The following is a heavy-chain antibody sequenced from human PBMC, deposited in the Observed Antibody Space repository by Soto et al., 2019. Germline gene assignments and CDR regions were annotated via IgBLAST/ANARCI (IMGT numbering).Heavy chain of an antibody. CDR3: TRTKHGDCFDT. CDR2: INPYNGNT. Sequence: QVQLVQSGGEVKKPGASVKVSCKTSGYTFTNYGISWVRQAPGQGLEWMGWINPYNGNTNYAQNLQGRLIMTTDTSTTTAYMELRSLTSDDTALYYCTRTKHGDCFDTWGQGTLVTVSS. J-gene: IGHJ5*02. CDR1: GYTFTNYG. D-gene: IGHD3-10*01. V-gene: IGHV1-18*01.